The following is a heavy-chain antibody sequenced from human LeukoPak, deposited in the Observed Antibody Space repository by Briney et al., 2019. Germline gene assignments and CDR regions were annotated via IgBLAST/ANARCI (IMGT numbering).Heavy chain of an antibody. CDR3: AREGGRAAAGRFDY. J-gene: IGHJ4*02. CDR1: GINFRSSG. CDR2: IQNDGSDK. D-gene: IGHD6-13*01. Sequence: GGSLRLSCAASGINFRSSGMHWVRQAPGKGLERVTFIQNDGSDKSYAASVKGRFTISRDNSKNTVYLHMNSLRADDTALYYCAREGGRAAAGRFDYWGQGNLVTVSS. V-gene: IGHV3-30*02.